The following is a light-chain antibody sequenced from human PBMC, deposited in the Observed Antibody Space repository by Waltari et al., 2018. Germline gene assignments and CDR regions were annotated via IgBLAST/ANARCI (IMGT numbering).Light chain of an antibody. Sequence: QSALTQPASVSGSPGQSITISCTGTSSDVGGYNYVSWYQQHPGKAPKFMIYDVSKRPSGVSDRFSGSKSGNTASLTISGLHAEDEADYYCCSYATRDSYVFGTGTKVTVL. V-gene: IGLV2-14*03. J-gene: IGLJ1*01. CDR1: SSDVGGYNY. CDR3: CSYATRDSYV. CDR2: DVS.